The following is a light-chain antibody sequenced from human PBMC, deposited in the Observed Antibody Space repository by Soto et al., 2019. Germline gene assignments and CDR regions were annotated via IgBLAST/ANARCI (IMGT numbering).Light chain of an antibody. CDR1: QTVSSSH. J-gene: IGKJ4*01. CDR3: QQFGGSFT. V-gene: IGKV3-20*01. CDR2: GAS. Sequence: IVLTQSPVTLPLSPGESATLSCRASQTVSSSHLAWYQQKPGQAPRLLISGASTRAAGVPNRFSGSGSGTDFTLSISRLEPEDFAVYCCQQFGGSFTFGGGTKVEI.